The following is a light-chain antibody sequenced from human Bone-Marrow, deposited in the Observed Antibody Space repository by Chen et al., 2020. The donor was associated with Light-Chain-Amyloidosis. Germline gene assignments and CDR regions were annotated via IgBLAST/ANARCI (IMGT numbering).Light chain of an antibody. CDR3: QQYGTSPLT. CDR1: HTISSNY. J-gene: IGKJ4*01. V-gene: IGKV3-20*01. CDR2: GSS. Sequence: EIVLTQSPGTLSLSPGEGANLFCRASHTISSNYLTWYQQKFGQAPRLLIYGSSSKATGIPDRFTGRGSGTDFTLTINRLEPEDFAMYYCQQYGTSPLTFGGGTKVEIK.